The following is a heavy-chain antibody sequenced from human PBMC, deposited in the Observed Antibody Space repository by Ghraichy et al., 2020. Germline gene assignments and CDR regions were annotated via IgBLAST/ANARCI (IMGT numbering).Heavy chain of an antibody. J-gene: IGHJ3*02. CDR2: ISSSGSTI. CDR3: ARDVSYDSSGYYYENDAFDI. D-gene: IGHD3-22*01. Sequence: GESLRLSCAASGFPFSDYYMSWIRQAPGKGLEWVSYISSSGSTIYYADSVKGRFTISRDNAKNSLYLQMNSLRAEDTAVYYCARDVSYDSSGYYYENDAFDIWGQGTMVTVSS. CDR1: GFPFSDYY. V-gene: IGHV3-11*01.